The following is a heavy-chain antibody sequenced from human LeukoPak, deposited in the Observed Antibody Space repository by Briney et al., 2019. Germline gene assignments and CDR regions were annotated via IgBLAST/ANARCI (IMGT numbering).Heavy chain of an antibody. CDR1: GFTFSSYT. CDR3: ARGEGYYASGSYYIDY. V-gene: IGHV3-21*01. Sequence: PGGSLRLSCAASGFTFSSYTMNWVRQAPGKGLEWVSSISTSSTYIYYADSVRGRFTISRDNAKNSLYLRMSSLRVEDTAVYYCARGEGYYASGSYYIDYWGQGTIVTV. J-gene: IGHJ4*02. D-gene: IGHD3-10*01. CDR2: ISTSSTYI.